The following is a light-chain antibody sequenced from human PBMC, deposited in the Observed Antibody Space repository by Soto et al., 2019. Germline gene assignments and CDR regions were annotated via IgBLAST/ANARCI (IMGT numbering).Light chain of an antibody. CDR1: QSINNH. CDR3: QQSFTAPIT. J-gene: IGKJ5*01. CDR2: GSS. Sequence: DIQMTQSPSSLSASVGDRVTVTCRTSQSINNHLNGYQQKPGEAPKLLIYGSSSLHYGVPSRFSGSGSGSAFTLTISTLPTEDSATYYCQQSFTAPITFGQGTRLEI. V-gene: IGKV1-39*01.